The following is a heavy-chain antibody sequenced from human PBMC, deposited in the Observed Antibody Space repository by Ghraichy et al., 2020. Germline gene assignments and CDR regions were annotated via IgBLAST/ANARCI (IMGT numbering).Heavy chain of an antibody. Sequence: GVLNISCAASGFTFSSSWMTWVRQAPGKGLEWVANIKEDGSEIHYVDSVKGRFAISRDNAKNSLFLQMNSLRADDTAVYYCAKIYASGSYYRWFAYWGQGTLVTVSS. V-gene: IGHV3-7*03. J-gene: IGHJ4*02. D-gene: IGHD3-10*01. CDR1: GFTFSSSW. CDR2: IKEDGSEI. CDR3: AKIYASGSYYRWFAY.